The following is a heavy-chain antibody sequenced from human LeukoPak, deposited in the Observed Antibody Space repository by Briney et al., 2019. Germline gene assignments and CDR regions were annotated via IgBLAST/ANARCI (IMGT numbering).Heavy chain of an antibody. Sequence: PSETLSLTCTISGGSVSDYYWSWIRQSPGKGLEWIGYIYHTGSTSYSPSLKSRVTISVDTSKNQFSLKLSSVTAADTAVYYCARDRGGYSYGPDFDYWGQGTLVTVSS. CDR2: IYHTGST. V-gene: IGHV4-59*02. D-gene: IGHD5-18*01. CDR1: GGSVSDYY. CDR3: ARDRGGYSYGPDFDY. J-gene: IGHJ4*02.